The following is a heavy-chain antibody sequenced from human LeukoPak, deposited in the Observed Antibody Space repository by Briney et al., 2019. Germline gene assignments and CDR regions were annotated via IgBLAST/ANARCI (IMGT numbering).Heavy chain of an antibody. CDR2: INPSGGST. J-gene: IGHJ6*02. Sequence: ASVKVSCKASGYTFTSYYMHWVRQAPGQGLERMGIINPSGGSTSYAQKFQGRVTMTRDTSTSTVYMELSRLRSEDTAVYYCARSAAESHYYYGMDVWGQGTTVTVSS. CDR3: ARSAAESHYYYGMDV. V-gene: IGHV1-46*01. D-gene: IGHD6-13*01. CDR1: GYTFTSYY.